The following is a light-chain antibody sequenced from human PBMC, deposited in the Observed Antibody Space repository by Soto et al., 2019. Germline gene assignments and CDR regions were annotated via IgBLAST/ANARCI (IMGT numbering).Light chain of an antibody. J-gene: IGKJ2*01. CDR3: QQYGGSPRT. CDR2: GAS. Sequence: EIVLTQSPGTLSLSPGERATLSCRASQSVSSYLAWYQQKPGQAPRLLIYGASSRPTGIPDRFSGSGSGTDFSLSSSRLEPEDFAVYYCQQYGGSPRTFGQGTKVEIK. CDR1: QSVSSY. V-gene: IGKV3-20*01.